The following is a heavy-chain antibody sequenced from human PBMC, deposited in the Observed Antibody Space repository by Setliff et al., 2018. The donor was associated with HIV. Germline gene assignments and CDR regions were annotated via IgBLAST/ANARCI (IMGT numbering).Heavy chain of an antibody. CDR2: IRQDGSEK. J-gene: IGHJ4*02. CDR1: GFTFSSHW. V-gene: IGHV3-7*01. Sequence: GGSLRLSCEASGFTFSSHWMSWVRQAPGKGLEWVANIRQDGSEKYYADSVKGRFTISRDNAKNSLYLEMNSLRAEETAVYYCARDLRSSHGSPNYFDYWGRGALVTVSS. CDR3: ARDLRSSHGSPNYFDY. D-gene: IGHD2-15*01.